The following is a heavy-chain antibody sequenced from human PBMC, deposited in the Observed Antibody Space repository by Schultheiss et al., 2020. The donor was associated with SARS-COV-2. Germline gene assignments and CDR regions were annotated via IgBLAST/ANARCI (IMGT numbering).Heavy chain of an antibody. J-gene: IGHJ6*02. Sequence: GGSLRLSCAASGFTFSSYGMHWVRQAPGKGLEWVAVICYDGSNKDYADSVKGRFTISRDNSKNTLYLQMNSLRAEDTAVYYCARDRQYYDFWSGYYGGEWYYYYGMDVWGQGTTVTVSS. CDR1: GFTFSSYG. CDR2: ICYDGSNK. V-gene: IGHV3-33*01. CDR3: ARDRQYYDFWSGYYGGEWYYYYGMDV. D-gene: IGHD3-3*01.